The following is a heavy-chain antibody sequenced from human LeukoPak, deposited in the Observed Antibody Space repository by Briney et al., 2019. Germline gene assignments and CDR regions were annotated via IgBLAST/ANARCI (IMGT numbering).Heavy chain of an antibody. Sequence: GGSLRLSCAASGFIFSNYGMSWVRQAPGKGLEWVSSLSGSGAYTYYADSVKGRFTISRDNSKNTLYLQMNSLRAEDTAVYYCARYEKGGFDYWGQGTLVTVSS. V-gene: IGHV3-23*01. CDR2: LSGSGAYT. D-gene: IGHD1-26*01. CDR1: GFIFSNYG. J-gene: IGHJ4*02. CDR3: ARYEKGGFDY.